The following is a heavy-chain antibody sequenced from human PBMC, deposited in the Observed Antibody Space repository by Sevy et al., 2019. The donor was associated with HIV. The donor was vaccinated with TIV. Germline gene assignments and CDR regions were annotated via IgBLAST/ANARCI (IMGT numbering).Heavy chain of an antibody. J-gene: IGHJ4*02. CDR3: AKARLGDFFDY. CDR1: GFTFSAYG. D-gene: IGHD4-17*01. Sequence: GGSLRLSCAASGFTFSAYGMHWVRQAPGKGLEWVAVMSYDGTNKYYGDSVKGRFNISRDNSKNTLYLQMNSLRAEDTAVYFCAKARLGDFFDYWGQGTLVTVSS. V-gene: IGHV3-30*18. CDR2: MSYDGTNK.